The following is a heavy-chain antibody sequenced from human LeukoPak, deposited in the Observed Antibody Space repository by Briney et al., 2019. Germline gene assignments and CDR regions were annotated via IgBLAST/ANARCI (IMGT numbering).Heavy chain of an antibody. J-gene: IGHJ4*02. CDR3: ARGGYCSSTSCYSVGRVFDY. D-gene: IGHD2-2*01. V-gene: IGHV1-46*01. CDR2: INPSGGSI. Sequence: ASVKVSCKASGYTFTSYYMHWVRQAPGQGLEWMGIINPSGGSISYAQKFQGRVTMTRDTSTSTVYMELSSLRSEDTAVYYCARGGYCSSTSCYSVGRVFDYWGQGTLVTVSS. CDR1: GYTFTSYY.